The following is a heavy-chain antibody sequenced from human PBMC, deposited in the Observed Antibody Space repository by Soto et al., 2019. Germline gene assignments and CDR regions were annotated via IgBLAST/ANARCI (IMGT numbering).Heavy chain of an antibody. D-gene: IGHD3-16*01. CDR2: MYYNGNI. CDR1: GGSISNYY. Sequence: SETLSLTCNVSGGSISNYYWTWIRQSPEKGLEWIGYMYYNGNINYNPSLKSRVTISIDASKNQFSLTLKSVTAADTAVYYCASGGNWFDPWGQGVLVTVSS. J-gene: IGHJ5*02. V-gene: IGHV4-59*01. CDR3: ASGGNWFDP.